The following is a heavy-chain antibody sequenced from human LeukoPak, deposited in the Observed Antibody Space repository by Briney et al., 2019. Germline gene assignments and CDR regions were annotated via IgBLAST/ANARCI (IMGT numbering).Heavy chain of an antibody. CDR3: ASGDQHHQLPY. Sequence: AASVKVSCKASGYTFTGYYMHWVRQAPGQGLEWMGWINPNSDDTNYAQKFQGRVTMTRDTSISTAYMELSRLRSDDTAVYYCASGDQHHQLPYWGQGTLVTVSS. J-gene: IGHJ4*02. V-gene: IGHV1-2*02. CDR2: INPNSDDT. CDR1: GYTFTGYY. D-gene: IGHD2-2*01.